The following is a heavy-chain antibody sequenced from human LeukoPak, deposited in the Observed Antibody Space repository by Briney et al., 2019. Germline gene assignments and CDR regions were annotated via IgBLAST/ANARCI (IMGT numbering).Heavy chain of an antibody. V-gene: IGHV3-33*06. CDR1: GFTFSSYG. D-gene: IGHD6-19*01. CDR3: AKAYGLVPGDY. J-gene: IGHJ4*02. Sequence: GGSLRLSCAASGFTFSSYGMHWVRQAPGKGLEWVAVIWYDGSNKYYADSVKGRFTISRDNSKNTLYLQMNSLRAEDTAVYYCAKAYGLVPGDYWGQGTLVTVSS. CDR2: IWYDGSNK.